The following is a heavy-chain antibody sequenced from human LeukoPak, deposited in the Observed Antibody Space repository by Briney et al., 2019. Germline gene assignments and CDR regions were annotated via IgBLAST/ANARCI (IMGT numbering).Heavy chain of an antibody. V-gene: IGHV1-69*13. CDR2: IIPMYGRG. Sequence: SVKVSCKASGGTFTNYAISWVRQAPGQGLEWMGGIIPMYGRGNYAQKFQGRVTITADESTSTVYMELRSLTSEDTAVYYCARGQSSLGSPYYFDYWGQGTLVTVSS. CDR1: GGTFTNYA. CDR3: ARGQSSLGSPYYFDY. J-gene: IGHJ4*02. D-gene: IGHD3-16*01.